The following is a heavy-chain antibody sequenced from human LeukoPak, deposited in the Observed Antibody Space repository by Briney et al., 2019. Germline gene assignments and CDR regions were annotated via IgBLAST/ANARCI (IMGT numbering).Heavy chain of an antibody. Sequence: GGSLRLSCAASGFTFSSYSMNWVRQAPGKGLEWVSSISSSSSYIYYADSVKGRFTISRDNAKNSLYLQMNSLRAEDTAVYYCARWESIAVAGDWGQGTLVTVSS. J-gene: IGHJ4*02. CDR1: GFTFSSYS. CDR3: ARWESIAVAGD. V-gene: IGHV3-21*01. D-gene: IGHD6-19*01. CDR2: ISSSSSYI.